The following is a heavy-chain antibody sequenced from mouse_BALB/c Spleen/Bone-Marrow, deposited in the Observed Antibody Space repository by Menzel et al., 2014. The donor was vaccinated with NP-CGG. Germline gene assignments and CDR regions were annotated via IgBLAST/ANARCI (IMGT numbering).Heavy chain of an antibody. CDR2: INPRNTSS. J-gene: IGHJ2*01. D-gene: IGHD2-3*01. Sequence: QVQLQQSGAELARPGASVKMSCKASGYSFTSYTMHWVKPRSSQKPGQGLEWIAYINPRNTSSDYNQKFKDRATVTADKSPSTAYMQLSSLTSEDSAVYYCTREGTYDGCSGHFDYWGQGTTLTVSS. V-gene: IGHV1-4*01. CDR1: GYSFTSYT. CDR3: TREGTYDGCSGHFDY.